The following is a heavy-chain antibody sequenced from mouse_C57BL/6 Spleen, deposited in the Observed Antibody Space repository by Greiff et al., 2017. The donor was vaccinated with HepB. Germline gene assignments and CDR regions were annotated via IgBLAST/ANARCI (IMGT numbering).Heavy chain of an antibody. V-gene: IGHV5-4*01. CDR3: ARDRLGFPYGSSYWYFDV. CDR1: GFTFSSYA. J-gene: IGHJ1*03. CDR2: ISDGGSYT. D-gene: IGHD1-1*01. Sequence: DVMLVESGGGLVKPGGSLKLSCAASGFTFSSYAMSWVRQTPEKRLEWVATISDGGSYTYYPDNVKGRFTISRDNAKNNLYLQMSHLKSEDTAMYYCARDRLGFPYGSSYWYFDVWGTGTTVTVSS.